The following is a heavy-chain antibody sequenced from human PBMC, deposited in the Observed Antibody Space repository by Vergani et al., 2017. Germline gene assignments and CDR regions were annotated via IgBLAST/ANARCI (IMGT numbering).Heavy chain of an antibody. CDR3: ARAKKVRGESRKYYFDY. CDR2: INHSGST. D-gene: IGHD3-10*01. J-gene: IGHJ4*02. V-gene: IGHV4-34*01. CDR1: GGSFSGYY. Sequence: QVQLQQWGAGLLKPSETLSLTCAVYGGSFSGYYWSWIRQPPGKGLEWIGEINHSGSTNYNPSLKSRVTISVDTSKNQFSLKLSSVTAADTAVYYCARAKKVRGESRKYYFDYWGQGTLVTVSS.